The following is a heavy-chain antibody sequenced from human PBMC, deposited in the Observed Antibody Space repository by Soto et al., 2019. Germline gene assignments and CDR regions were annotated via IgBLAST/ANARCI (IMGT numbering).Heavy chain of an antibody. CDR3: ARSGNDYSNSFDY. Sequence: GGSLRLSCAASGFTFSSYDMHWVRQATGKGLEWVSAIGTAGDTYYPGSVKGRFTISRENAKNSLYLQMNSLRAGDTAVYYCARSGNDYSNSFDYWAREPWSPSPQ. CDR1: GFTFSSYD. J-gene: IGHJ4*02. CDR2: IGTAGDT. D-gene: IGHD4-4*01. V-gene: IGHV3-13*01.